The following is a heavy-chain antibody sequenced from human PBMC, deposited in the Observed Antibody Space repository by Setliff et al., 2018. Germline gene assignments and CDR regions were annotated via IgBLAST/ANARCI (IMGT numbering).Heavy chain of an antibody. CDR1: GYIFTNYV. Sequence: ASVKVSCKASGYIFTNYVIQWVRQAPGQGLEWVGWINVANGNTRYSQKLQGRVTITMDTPATTVYMEVTSLRSEDTAVYYCARGGEYCDGVSCFSYNWFDMWGQGTLVTSPQ. V-gene: IGHV1-3*01. CDR2: INVANGNT. D-gene: IGHD2-21*01. CDR3: ARGGEYCDGVSCFSYNWFDM. J-gene: IGHJ5*02.